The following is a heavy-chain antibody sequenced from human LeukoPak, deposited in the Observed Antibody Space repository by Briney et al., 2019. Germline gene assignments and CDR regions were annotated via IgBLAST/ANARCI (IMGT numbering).Heavy chain of an antibody. J-gene: IGHJ5*02. Sequence: GASVKVSCKASGYTFTGYYMHWVRQAPGQGLEWMGWINPNSGGTNYAQKFQGWVTITRDTSASTAYMELSSLRSEDTAVYYCAREPRYCSGGSCYRNWFDPWGQGTLVTVSS. CDR1: GYTFTGYY. V-gene: IGHV1-2*04. D-gene: IGHD2-15*01. CDR3: AREPRYCSGGSCYRNWFDP. CDR2: INPNSGGT.